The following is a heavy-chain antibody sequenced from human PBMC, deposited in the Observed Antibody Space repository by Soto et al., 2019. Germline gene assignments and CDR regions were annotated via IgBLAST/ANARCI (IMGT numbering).Heavy chain of an antibody. J-gene: IGHJ4*02. D-gene: IGHD3-22*01. Sequence: SVKVSCKASGGTFSSYAISWLRQAPGQGLEWMGGIIPIFGTANYAQKFQGRVTITADESTSTAYMELSSLRSEDTAVYYCARVRNYYDSSGHWSFDYWGQGTLVTVSS. CDR3: ARVRNYYDSSGHWSFDY. CDR2: IIPIFGTA. CDR1: GGTFSSYA. V-gene: IGHV1-69*13.